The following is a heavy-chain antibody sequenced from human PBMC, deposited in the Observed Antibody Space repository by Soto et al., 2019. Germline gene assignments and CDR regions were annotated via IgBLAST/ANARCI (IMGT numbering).Heavy chain of an antibody. CDR2: IYHSGST. D-gene: IGHD6-19*01. CDR3: ARVIAVAGTPDY. Sequence: SETLSLTCAVSGGSISSSNWWIWVRQPPGKGLEWIGEIYHSGSTNYNPSLKSRVTISVDKSKNQFSLKLSSVTAADTAVYYCARVIAVAGTPDYWGQGTLVTVSS. J-gene: IGHJ4*02. CDR1: GGSISSSNW. V-gene: IGHV4-4*02.